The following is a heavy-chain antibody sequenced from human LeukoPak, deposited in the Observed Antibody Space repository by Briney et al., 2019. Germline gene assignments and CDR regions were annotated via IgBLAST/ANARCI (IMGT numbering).Heavy chain of an antibody. J-gene: IGHJ3*02. CDR3: AKDLEYPASAFDI. CDR2: ISYDGSNK. Sequence: GGSLRLSCAASGFTFSSYGMHWVRQAPGKGLEWVAVISYDGSNKYYADSVKGRFTISRDNSKNTLYLQMNSLRAEDTAVYYCAKDLEYPASAFDIWGQGTMVTVSS. D-gene: IGHD2-2*01. CDR1: GFTFSSYG. V-gene: IGHV3-30*18.